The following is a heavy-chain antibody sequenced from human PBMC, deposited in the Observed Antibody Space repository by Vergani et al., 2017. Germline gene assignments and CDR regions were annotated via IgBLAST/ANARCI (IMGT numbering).Heavy chain of an antibody. D-gene: IGHD3-3*01. CDR2: ISGSGGST. J-gene: IGHJ4*02. CDR3: AKPPVPLGYYRGY. V-gene: IGHV3-23*01. Sequence: EVQLLESGGGLVQPGGSLRLSCAASGFTFRSYAMSWVRQAPGKGLEWVSAISGSGGSTYYAASVKGRFTISSDNSKNTLYLQMNSLRAEDTAVYYCAKPPVPLGYYRGYWGQGTLVTVSS. CDR1: GFTFRSYA.